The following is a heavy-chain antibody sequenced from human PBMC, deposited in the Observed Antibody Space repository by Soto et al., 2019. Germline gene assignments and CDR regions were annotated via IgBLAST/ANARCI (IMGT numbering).Heavy chain of an antibody. Sequence: GASVKVSCKASGYTFTSYGISWVRQAPGQGLEWMGWISAYNGNTNYAQKLQGRVTMTTDTSTSTAYMELRSLRSDDTAVYYYARDRGLVFINGMDVWGQGTTVTVSS. CDR3: ARDRGLVFINGMDV. CDR1: GYTFTSYG. J-gene: IGHJ6*02. CDR2: ISAYNGNT. V-gene: IGHV1-18*01. D-gene: IGHD3-22*01.